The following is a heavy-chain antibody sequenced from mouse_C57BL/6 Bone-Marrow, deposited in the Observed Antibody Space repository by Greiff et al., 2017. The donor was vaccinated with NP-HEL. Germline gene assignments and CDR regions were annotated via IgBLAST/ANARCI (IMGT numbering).Heavy chain of an antibody. CDR2: INPNNGGT. Sequence: EVQLQQSGPELVKPGASVKISCKASGYTFTDYYMNWVKQSHGKSLEWIGDINPNNGGTSYNQKFKGKATLTVDKSSSTAYMELRSLTSEDSAVYYCARRDYYGSPHFYYWGQGTTLTVSS. V-gene: IGHV1-26*01. J-gene: IGHJ2*01. D-gene: IGHD1-1*01. CDR3: ARRDYYGSPHFYY. CDR1: GYTFTDYY.